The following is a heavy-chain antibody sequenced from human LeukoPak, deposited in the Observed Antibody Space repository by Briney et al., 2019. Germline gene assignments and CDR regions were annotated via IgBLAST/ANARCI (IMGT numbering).Heavy chain of an antibody. J-gene: IGHJ4*02. D-gene: IGHD4-23*01. Sequence: PSQTLSLTCTVSGGSISSGGYYWSWIRQHPGKGLEWIGYIYYSGSTYCNPSLKSRVTISVDTSKNQFSLKLSSVTAADTAVYYCARFGTSTEVFDYWGQGTLVTVSS. CDR3: ARFGTSTEVFDY. CDR1: GGSISSGGYY. V-gene: IGHV4-31*03. CDR2: IYYSGST.